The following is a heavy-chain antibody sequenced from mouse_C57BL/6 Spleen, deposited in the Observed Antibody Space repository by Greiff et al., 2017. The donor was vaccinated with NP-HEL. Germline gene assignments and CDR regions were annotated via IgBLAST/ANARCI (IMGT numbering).Heavy chain of an antibody. J-gene: IGHJ1*03. CDR3: ARKDLYGSSYGYFDV. V-gene: IGHV1-69*01. CDR1: GYTFTSYW. Sequence: QVQLQQPGAELVMPGASVKLSCKASGYTFTSYWMHWVKQRPGQGLEWIGEIDPSDSYTNYNQKFKGKSTLTVDKSSSTAYMQLSSLTSEDSAVYYCARKDLYGSSYGYFDVWGTGTTVTVSS. CDR2: IDPSDSYT. D-gene: IGHD1-1*01.